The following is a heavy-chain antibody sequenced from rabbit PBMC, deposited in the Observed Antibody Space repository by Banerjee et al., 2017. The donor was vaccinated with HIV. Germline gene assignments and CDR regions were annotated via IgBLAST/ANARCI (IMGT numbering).Heavy chain of an antibody. V-gene: IGHV1S40*01. D-gene: IGHD4-1*01. Sequence: QSLEESGGDLVKPGASLTLTCTASGFTISGSYYMCWVRQAPGKGLEWIGCMNAGTSGGSYYARWAKGRFTISKTSSATVTLQMTSLTAADTATYFCARDLAGVTGWNFNLWGPGTMVTV. CDR2: MNAGTSGGS. J-gene: IGHJ4*01. CDR1: GFTISGSYY. CDR3: ARDLAGVTGWNFNL.